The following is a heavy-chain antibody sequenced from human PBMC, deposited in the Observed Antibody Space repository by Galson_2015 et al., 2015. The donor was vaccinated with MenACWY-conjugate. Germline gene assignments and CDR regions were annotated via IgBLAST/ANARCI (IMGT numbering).Heavy chain of an antibody. V-gene: IGHV3-30*01. Sequence: SLRLSCAASGFTFTSHALHWVRQAPGKGLQWVAVISSDTTGKFYAESVRGRFRISRDNYKNTVSLQMNSLRRDDTALYHCVRAAYSGVCGALDPWGQGTLVTFTS. CDR2: ISSDTTGK. CDR3: VRAAYSGVCGALDP. CDR1: GFTFTSHA. D-gene: IGHD2-21*01. J-gene: IGHJ5*02.